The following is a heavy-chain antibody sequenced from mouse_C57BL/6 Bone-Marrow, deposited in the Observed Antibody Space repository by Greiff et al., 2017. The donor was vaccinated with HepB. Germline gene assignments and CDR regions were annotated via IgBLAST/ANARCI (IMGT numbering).Heavy chain of an antibody. CDR3: ARDCSSYRGDY. D-gene: IGHD1-1*01. CDR1: GFTFSSYA. CDR2: ISDGGSYT. J-gene: IGHJ4*01. Sequence: EVQLVESGGGLVKPGGSLKLSCAASGFTFSSYAMSWVRQTPEKRLEWVATISDGGSYTYYPDNVKGRFTISRDKAKNNLYLQMSHLKSEDTAMYYCARDCSSYRGDYWGQGTSVTVSS. V-gene: IGHV5-4*01.